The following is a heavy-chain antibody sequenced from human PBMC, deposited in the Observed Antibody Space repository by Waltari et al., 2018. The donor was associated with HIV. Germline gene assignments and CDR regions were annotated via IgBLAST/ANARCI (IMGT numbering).Heavy chain of an antibody. J-gene: IGHJ4*02. CDR2: INPRSGDT. V-gene: IGHV1-2*02. CDR1: GYTFSHYY. CDR3: ARGYSAQNPKLGAGGY. Sequence: QLVQSGAEVKKPGPSVKSSCKASGYTFSHYYIHWVRQAPGQGLEWMGWINPRSGDTHYAHKFQGGVTITRDTSISTVYMELSRLTYDDTADYYCARGYSAQNPKLGAGGYWGQGTLVTISS. D-gene: IGHD7-27*01.